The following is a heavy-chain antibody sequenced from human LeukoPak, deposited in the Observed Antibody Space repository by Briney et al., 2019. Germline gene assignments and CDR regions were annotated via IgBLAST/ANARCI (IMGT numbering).Heavy chain of an antibody. D-gene: IGHD6-13*01. Sequence: PGGSLRLSCAVSGFTFSSYWMNWVRQAPGKGLEWVASIRQDGGEKSYVDSVKGRFTVSRDNTKNSLYLQMSSLRAEDTAMYYCARGGTAPGLYFDLWGQGTLVTVSS. V-gene: IGHV3-7*01. J-gene: IGHJ4*01. CDR1: GFTFSSYW. CDR2: IRQDGGEK. CDR3: ARGGTAPGLYFDL.